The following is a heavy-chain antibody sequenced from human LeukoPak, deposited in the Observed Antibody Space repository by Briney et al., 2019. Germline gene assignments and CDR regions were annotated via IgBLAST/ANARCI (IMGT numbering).Heavy chain of an antibody. Sequence: PGGSLRLSCEASGFTFGSHAMYWVRRAPGKGLEWVAGIFGSGGSPHYADSVKGRFTISRDNPRNTVYLQINSLRDDDTAVYYCGKTTVGYSSGQKPAWPVDFWGQGTLVTVYS. J-gene: IGHJ4*02. CDR2: IFGSGGSP. CDR3: GKTTVGYSSGQKPAWPVDF. D-gene: IGHD5-18*01. V-gene: IGHV3-23*01. CDR1: GFTFGSHA.